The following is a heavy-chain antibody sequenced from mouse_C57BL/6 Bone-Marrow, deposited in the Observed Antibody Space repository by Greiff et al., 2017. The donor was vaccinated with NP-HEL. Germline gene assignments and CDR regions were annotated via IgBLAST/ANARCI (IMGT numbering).Heavy chain of an antibody. J-gene: IGHJ1*03. CDR3: TRPYYGKRWYFEV. CDR1: GYTFTDYE. V-gene: IGHV1-15*01. Sequence: QVQLQQSGAELVRPGASVTLSCKASGYTFTDYEMHWVKQTPVHGLEWIGAIDPETGGTAYNQKFKGKAILTADKSSSTAYMELRSLTSEDSAVYYCTRPYYGKRWYFEVWGTGTTVTVSS. CDR2: IDPETGGT. D-gene: IGHD2-10*01.